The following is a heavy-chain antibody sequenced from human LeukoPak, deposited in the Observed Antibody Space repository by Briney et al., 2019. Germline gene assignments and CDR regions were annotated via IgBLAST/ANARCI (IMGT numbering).Heavy chain of an antibody. CDR3: AKTPGHYDSSGYPNYYFDY. D-gene: IGHD3-22*01. Sequence: GGSLRLSCAASGFTFSSYAMSWVRQAPGKGLEWVSAISGSGGSTYYADSVKGRFTISRDNSKNTLYLQMNSLRAEDTAVYYCAKTPGHYDSSGYPNYYFDYWGQGTLVTVSS. V-gene: IGHV3-23*01. CDR1: GFTFSSYA. CDR2: ISGSGGST. J-gene: IGHJ4*02.